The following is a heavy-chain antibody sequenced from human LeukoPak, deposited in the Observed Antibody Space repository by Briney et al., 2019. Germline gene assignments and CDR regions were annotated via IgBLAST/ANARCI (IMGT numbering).Heavy chain of an antibody. CDR2: IYTSGST. V-gene: IGHV4-61*02. Sequence: SETLSLTCTVSGGSISSGSYYWSWLRQPAGKGLEWIGRIYTSGSTNYNPSLKSRVTISVDTSKNQFSLKLSSVTAADTAVYYCARVGSSSGYYYGAFDIWGQGTMVTVSS. CDR3: ARVGSSSGYYYGAFDI. J-gene: IGHJ3*02. CDR1: GGSISSGSYY. D-gene: IGHD3-22*01.